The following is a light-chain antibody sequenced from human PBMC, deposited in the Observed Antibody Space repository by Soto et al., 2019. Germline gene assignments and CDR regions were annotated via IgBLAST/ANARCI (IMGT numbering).Light chain of an antibody. CDR3: QKYNSVPLT. CDR2: GAS. Sequence: DIQMTQSPSSLSASVGDRVTITCRASQDISNYLAWYQQKPGKVPKLLIYGASTLQSGVPSRFSGSGSATDFTLIISSLQPEDVATYYCQKYNSVPLTFGPGTKVDIK. J-gene: IGKJ3*01. V-gene: IGKV1-27*01. CDR1: QDISNY.